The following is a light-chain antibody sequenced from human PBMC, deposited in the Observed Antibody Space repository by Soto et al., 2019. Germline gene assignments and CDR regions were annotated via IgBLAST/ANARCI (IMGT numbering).Light chain of an antibody. CDR1: QTISSL. CDR3: QQYNSYSPSLT. V-gene: IGKV1-5*01. Sequence: DIQMTQSPSTLSGSVGDRVTITCRASQTISSLLAWYQQKPGKAPKLLIYDASSLESGVPSRFSGSGSGTEFTLTISSLQPDDFATYYCQQYNSYSPSLTFGGGTKVDIK. CDR2: DAS. J-gene: IGKJ4*01.